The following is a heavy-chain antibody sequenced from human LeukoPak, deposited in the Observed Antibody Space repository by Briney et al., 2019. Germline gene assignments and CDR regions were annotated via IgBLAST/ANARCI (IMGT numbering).Heavy chain of an antibody. Sequence: ASVKVSCKASGYTFTTYGISWVRQAPGQGLEWMGWISAYNGNTNYAQKLQGRVTMTTDTSTSTAYMELRSLRSDDTAVYYCARDHSGDSSGYYYSTFDYWGQGTLVTVSS. CDR3: ARDHSGDSSGYYYSTFDY. CDR2: ISAYNGNT. J-gene: IGHJ4*02. V-gene: IGHV1-18*01. D-gene: IGHD3-22*01. CDR1: GYTFTTYG.